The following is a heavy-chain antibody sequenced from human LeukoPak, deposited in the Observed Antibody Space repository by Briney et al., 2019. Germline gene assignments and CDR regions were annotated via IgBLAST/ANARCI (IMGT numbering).Heavy chain of an antibody. Sequence: SETLSLTCTVSGGSISSYYWSWIRQPPGKGLDWIGYIYYSGSTNYNPSLKSRVTISVDTSKNQFSLKLSSVTAADTAAYYCAGRGYSGYDLFYWGQGTLVTVSS. CDR1: GGSISSYY. CDR2: IYYSGST. J-gene: IGHJ4*02. V-gene: IGHV4-59*01. CDR3: AGRGYSGYDLFY. D-gene: IGHD5-12*01.